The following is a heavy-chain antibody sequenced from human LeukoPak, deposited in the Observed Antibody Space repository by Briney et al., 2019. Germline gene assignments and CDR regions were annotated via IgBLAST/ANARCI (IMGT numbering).Heavy chain of an antibody. J-gene: IGHJ6*03. CDR2: IGGSDGST. V-gene: IGHV3-23*01. CDR3: AKDRGVTAVYYMDV. Sequence: GGSLRPSCAASGFTFSSNAMSWVRQAPGKGLEWVSAIGGSDGSTYYADSVKGRFTISRDNSKNTLYLQMNSLRAEDTAVYYCAKDRGVTAVYYMDVWGKGTTVTVSS. CDR1: GFTFSSNA. D-gene: IGHD2-21*02.